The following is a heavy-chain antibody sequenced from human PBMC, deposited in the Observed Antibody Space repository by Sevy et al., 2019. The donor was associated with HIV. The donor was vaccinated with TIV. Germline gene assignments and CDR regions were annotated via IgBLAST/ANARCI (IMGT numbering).Heavy chain of an antibody. CDR2: IYTSGST. V-gene: IGHV4-4*07. CDR1: GGSISSYY. CDR3: ARDRGLVSQTYFDY. J-gene: IGHJ4*02. Sequence: SETLSLTCTVSGGSISSYYWSWIRQPAGKGLEWIGRIYTSGSTNYNPSLKSRVTMSVDKSKNQFSLKLSSVTAADTAVYYCARDRGLVSQTYFDYWGQGTLVTVSS. D-gene: IGHD6-6*01.